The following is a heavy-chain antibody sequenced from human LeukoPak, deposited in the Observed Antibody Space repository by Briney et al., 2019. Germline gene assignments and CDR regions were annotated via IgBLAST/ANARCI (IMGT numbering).Heavy chain of an antibody. V-gene: IGHV3-48*01. D-gene: IGHD6-19*01. Sequence: PGGSLRLSCAASGFTFSSYNMNWVRQAPGKGLEWVSSISSSSSTIYYADSVKGRLTISRDNAKNSLYLQMNSLRAEDTAVYYCAREGGSGWYSGWFDPWGQGTLVTVSS. CDR3: AREGGSGWYSGWFDP. CDR1: GFTFSSYN. J-gene: IGHJ5*02. CDR2: ISSSSSTI.